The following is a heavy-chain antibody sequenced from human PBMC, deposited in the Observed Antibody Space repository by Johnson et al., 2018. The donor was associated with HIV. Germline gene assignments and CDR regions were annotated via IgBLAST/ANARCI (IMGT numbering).Heavy chain of an antibody. CDR1: GFTFSSYA. D-gene: IGHD2-15*01. J-gene: IGHJ3*02. CDR2: ISNDGSTK. CDR3: ARSVGYCSGGSCSPDAFDI. V-gene: IGHV3-30-3*01. Sequence: QVQLVESGGGVVQPGGSLRLSCAASGFTFSSYAMHWVRQAPGKGLEWVAVISNDGSTKYYADSVKGRFTISRDNSKNTLYLQMNSLRAEDTAVYYCARSVGYCSGGSCSPDAFDIWGQGTMVTVSS.